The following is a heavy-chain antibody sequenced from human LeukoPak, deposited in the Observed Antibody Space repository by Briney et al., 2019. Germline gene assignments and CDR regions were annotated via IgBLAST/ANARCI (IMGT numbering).Heavy chain of an antibody. D-gene: IGHD3-3*01. V-gene: IGHV3-9*03. J-gene: IGHJ4*02. CDR2: ISWNSGSI. CDR1: GFTLDDYA. CDR3: AKDKSRFLEWLSFDY. Sequence: GRSLSLSRPASGFTLDDYAMHWARPAPGQGLESVPGISWNSGSIGYADYVKGRFTISRDNAKNSLYLQMNSLRAEDMALYYCAKDKSRFLEWLSFDYWGQGTLVTVSS.